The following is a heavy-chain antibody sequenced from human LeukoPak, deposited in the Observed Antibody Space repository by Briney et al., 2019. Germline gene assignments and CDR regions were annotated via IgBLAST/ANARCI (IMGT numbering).Heavy chain of an antibody. Sequence: PGGSLRLSCAASGFTFDDYAMHWVRQAPGKGLEWVSGISWNSGSIGYADSVKGRFTISRDNAKNSLYLQMNSLRAEDTALYYCAKEGGGWFDPWGQGTLVTVSS. CDR2: ISWNSGSI. V-gene: IGHV3-9*01. CDR1: GFTFDDYA. CDR3: AKEGGGWFDP. J-gene: IGHJ5*02.